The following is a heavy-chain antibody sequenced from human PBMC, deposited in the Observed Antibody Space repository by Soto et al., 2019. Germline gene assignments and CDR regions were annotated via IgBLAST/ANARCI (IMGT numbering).Heavy chain of an antibody. CDR1: GFTFSDYA. D-gene: IGHD6-19*01. Sequence: EVQLLESGGGLVQPGGSLRLSCAASGFTFSDYAMTWVRQAPGKGLEWVSGISGPGDSTYYAGSVRGRLTISRDNSKNTLYLQMNSLRAEDTAVYYCAKDLSSGWYRDLGYWGQGTLVAVSS. J-gene: IGHJ4*02. CDR3: AKDLSSGWYRDLGY. V-gene: IGHV3-23*01. CDR2: ISGPGDST.